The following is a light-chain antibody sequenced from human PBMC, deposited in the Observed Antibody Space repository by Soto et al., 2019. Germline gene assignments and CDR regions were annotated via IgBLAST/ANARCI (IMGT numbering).Light chain of an antibody. CDR2: DVS. V-gene: IGLV2-14*01. J-gene: IGLJ1*01. CDR3: SSYTSSSTLEV. CDR1: SSDVGGYNY. Sequence: QSALTQPASVSGSPGQSITISCTGTSSDVGGYNYVSWYQQHPGNAPKLMIYDVSNRPSGVSNRFSGSKSGNTASLTISGLQAEDEADYYCSSYTSSSTLEVFGTGTKLTVL.